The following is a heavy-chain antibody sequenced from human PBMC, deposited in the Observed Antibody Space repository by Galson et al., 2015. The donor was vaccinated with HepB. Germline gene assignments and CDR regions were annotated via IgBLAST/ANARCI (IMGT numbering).Heavy chain of an antibody. Sequence: SLRLSCAASGFTVSSNYMSWVRQAPGKGLEWVAVISYDGSNKYYADSVKGRFTISADKSISTAYLQWSSLKASDTAMYYCARQKEAGAMDSFDYWGQGTLVTVSS. V-gene: IGHV3-30*03. J-gene: IGHJ4*02. CDR3: ARQKEAGAMDSFDY. CDR1: GFTVSSNY. D-gene: IGHD1-26*01. CDR2: ISYDGSNK.